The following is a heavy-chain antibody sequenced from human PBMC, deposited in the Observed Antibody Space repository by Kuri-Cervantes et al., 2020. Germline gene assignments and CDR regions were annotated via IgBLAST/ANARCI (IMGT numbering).Heavy chain of an antibody. Sequence: ASVKVSCKASGYTFTGYYIHWVRQAPGQGLEWMGWINPNSGGTNYAQKFQGRVTMTRDTSISTAYMELSRLRSDDTAVYYCATEYSSSSPFDYWGQGTLVTVSS. D-gene: IGHD6-6*01. CDR2: INPNSGGT. CDR1: GYTFTGYY. CDR3: ATEYSSSSPFDY. V-gene: IGHV1-2*02. J-gene: IGHJ4*02.